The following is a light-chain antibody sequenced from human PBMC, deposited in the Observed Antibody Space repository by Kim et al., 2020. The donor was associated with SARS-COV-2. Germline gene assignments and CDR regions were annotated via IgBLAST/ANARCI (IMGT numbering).Light chain of an antibody. CDR3: GTFDTSLFVVV. Sequence: GQKVTISCSGSSSNIGKNYVAWYQQLPSTAPKLVIYDTNKRSSGIPDRFSGSKSGTTATLDITGLQTGDEADYYCGTFDTSLFVVVFGGGTQLTVL. CDR2: DTN. CDR1: SSNIGKNY. V-gene: IGLV1-51*01. J-gene: IGLJ2*01.